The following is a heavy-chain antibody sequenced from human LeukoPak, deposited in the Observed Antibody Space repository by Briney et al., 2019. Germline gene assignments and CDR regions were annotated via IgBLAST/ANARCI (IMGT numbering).Heavy chain of an antibody. D-gene: IGHD2-15*01. CDR1: GFTFSSYA. J-gene: IGHJ5*02. CDR3: AKRASLVSATPWFDP. V-gene: IGHV3-23*01. CDR2: ISNSGDST. Sequence: PGGSLLLSCAASGFTFSSYAMSWVRQAPGKGLEWVSDISNSGDSTYYADSVKGRFTISRDNSKNTLYLQMNNLRAEDTAVFYCAKRASLVSATPWFDPWGQGTLVTVSS.